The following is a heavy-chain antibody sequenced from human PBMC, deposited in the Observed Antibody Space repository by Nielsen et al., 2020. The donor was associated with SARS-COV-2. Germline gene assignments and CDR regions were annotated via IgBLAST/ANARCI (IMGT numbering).Heavy chain of an antibody. V-gene: IGHV3-21*01. D-gene: IGHD3-10*01. J-gene: IGHJ6*02. CDR2: ISSSSSYI. CDR3: ARVFVVRGVNYYYGMDV. CDR1: GFTFSSYS. Sequence: GESLKISCAASGFTFSSYSMNWVRQAPGKGLEWVSSISSSSSYIYYADSVKGRFTISRDNAKNSLYLQMNSLRAEDTAVYYCARVFVVRGVNYYYGMDVWGQGTTVTVSS.